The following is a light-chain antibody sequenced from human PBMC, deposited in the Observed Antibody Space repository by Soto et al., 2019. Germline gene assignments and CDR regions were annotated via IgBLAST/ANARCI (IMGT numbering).Light chain of an antibody. CDR2: DAS. CDR1: QSISSF. Sequence: VGVTKSPATLSLSIGERATLSCMASQSISSFLAWYQHKPGQAPNLLIYDASNRATGIPARFSGSGSGTDFTLTISSLEPEDFAVYYCQQRSNWPLTFGQGTRLEIK. V-gene: IGKV3-11*01. J-gene: IGKJ5*01. CDR3: QQRSNWPLT.